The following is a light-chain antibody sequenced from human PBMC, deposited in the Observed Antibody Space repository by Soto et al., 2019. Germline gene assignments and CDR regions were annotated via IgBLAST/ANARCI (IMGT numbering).Light chain of an antibody. Sequence: QSVLTQPASVPGSPGQSITISCTGTSSDVGAYNYVSWHQQHPGKAPKLMIYDVSNRPSGVSNRFSGSKSGNTASLTISGLQAEDEADYYCSSYTTSANYVFGTGTKVTVL. V-gene: IGLV2-14*01. CDR3: SSYTTSANYV. CDR1: SSDVGAYNY. J-gene: IGLJ1*01. CDR2: DVS.